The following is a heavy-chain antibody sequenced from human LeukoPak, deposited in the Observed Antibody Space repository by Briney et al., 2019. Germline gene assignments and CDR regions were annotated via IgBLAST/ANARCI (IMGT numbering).Heavy chain of an antibody. D-gene: IGHD2-15*01. CDR2: IYYSGRT. V-gene: IGHV4-59*01. J-gene: IGHJ4*02. CDR3: ARMDCSGGSCHFDY. Sequence: SETLSLTCSVSGGSISSYYWSWIRQPPGKGLEWIGYIYYSGRTSYNPSLKSRVTISVDTSKNQFSLRLSSVTAADTAVYYCARMDCSGGSCHFDYWGQGTLVTVSS. CDR1: GGSISSYY.